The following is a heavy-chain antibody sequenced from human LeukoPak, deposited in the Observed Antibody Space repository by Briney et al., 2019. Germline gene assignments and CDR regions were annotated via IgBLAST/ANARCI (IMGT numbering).Heavy chain of an antibody. CDR1: GYTFTNYD. CDR2: MNPNSGNT. D-gene: IGHD6-25*01. J-gene: IGHJ4*02. CDR3: ARNVGNSGLNNY. V-gene: IGHV1-8*01. Sequence: ASVKVSCKASGYTFTNYDINWVRQATGQGLEWMGWMNPNSGNTGYAQKFQGRVTMTRNTSISTAYMELSSLRSEDTAVYYCARNVGNSGLNNYWGQGTLVTVSS.